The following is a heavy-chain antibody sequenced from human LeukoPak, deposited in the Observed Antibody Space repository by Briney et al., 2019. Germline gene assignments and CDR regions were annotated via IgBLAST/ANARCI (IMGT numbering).Heavy chain of an antibody. CDR3: ARVWWHTSWFDP. D-gene: IGHD4/OR15-4a*01. CDR2: INPNSGGT. V-gene: IGHV1-2*02. Sequence: ASVKVSCKASGYTFTGYYMHWVRQAPGQGLEWMGWINPNSGGTNYAQKFQGRVTMTRDTSISTAYMELSRLRSDDTAVYYCARVWWHTSWFDPWGQGTLVTVSS. J-gene: IGHJ5*02. CDR1: GYTFTGYY.